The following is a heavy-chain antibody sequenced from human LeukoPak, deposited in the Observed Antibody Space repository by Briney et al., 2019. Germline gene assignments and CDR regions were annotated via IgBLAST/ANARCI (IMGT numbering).Heavy chain of an antibody. J-gene: IGHJ4*02. D-gene: IGHD6-13*01. CDR1: GFTISSYA. CDR2: ISGSGGST. CDR3: AKGGTSSWYRSPVDY. V-gene: IGHV3-23*01. Sequence: PGGSLRLSCAASGFTISSYAMSWVRQAPGKGLEWVSAISGSGGSTYYADSVKGRFIISRDNSKNTLYLQLNSLRAEDTAAYYCAKGGTSSWYRSPVDYWGQGTLVTVSS.